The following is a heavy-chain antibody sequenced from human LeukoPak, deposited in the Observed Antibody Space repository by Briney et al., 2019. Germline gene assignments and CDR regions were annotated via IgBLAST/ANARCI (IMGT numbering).Heavy chain of an antibody. D-gene: IGHD5-18*01. CDR3: ARGPVDTAMVINYYYYMDV. V-gene: IGHV1-8*03. Sequence: ASVKVSCKASGYTFTSYDINWVRQATGQGLEWMGWMNPNSGNTGYAQKFQGRVTITRNTSISTAYMELSSLRSEDTAVYYCARGPVDTAMVINYYYYMDVWGKGTTVTVSS. J-gene: IGHJ6*03. CDR2: MNPNSGNT. CDR1: GYTFTSYD.